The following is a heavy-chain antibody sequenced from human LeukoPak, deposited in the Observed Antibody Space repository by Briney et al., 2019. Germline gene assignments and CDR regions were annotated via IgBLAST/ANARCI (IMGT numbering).Heavy chain of an antibody. D-gene: IGHD3-9*01. CDR2: IYYSGST. J-gene: IGHJ4*02. CDR3: ARGELRDFDWGY. Sequence: PSETLSLTCTVSGGPISSYYWSWIRQPPGKGLEWIGYIYYSGSTNYNPSLKSRVTISVDTSKNQFSLKLSSVTAADTAVYYCARGELRDFDWGYGGQGTLVTVSS. CDR1: GGPISSYY. V-gene: IGHV4-59*12.